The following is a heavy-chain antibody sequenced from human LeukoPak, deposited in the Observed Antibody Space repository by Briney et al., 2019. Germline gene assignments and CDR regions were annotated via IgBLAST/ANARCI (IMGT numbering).Heavy chain of an antibody. CDR2: MRSKGFGGTV. Sequence: PGRSLRLSCSASGFTFGDYAMSWVRQAPGKGLEWVGFMRSKGFGGTVEYAVSVKGRFTISRDDSKSIAYLQMNSLQTEDTAVYYCSRGGSWKGWFDPWGQGTLVTVSS. CDR3: SRGGSWKGWFDP. V-gene: IGHV3-49*04. J-gene: IGHJ5*02. CDR1: GFTFGDYA. D-gene: IGHD6-6*01.